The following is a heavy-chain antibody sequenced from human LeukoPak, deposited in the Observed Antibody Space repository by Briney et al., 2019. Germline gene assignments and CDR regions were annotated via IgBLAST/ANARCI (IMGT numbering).Heavy chain of an antibody. CDR1: GYTFTSYY. D-gene: IGHD1-20*01. CDR2: INPNSGGT. V-gene: IGHV1-2*04. Sequence: ASVKVSCKASGYTFTSYYMHWVRQASGQGLEWMGWINPNSGGTNYAQKFQGWVTMTRDTSISTAYMELSRLRSDDTAVYYCARGVTGTHYYYYGMDVWGQGTTVTVSS. CDR3: ARGVTGTHYYYYGMDV. J-gene: IGHJ6*02.